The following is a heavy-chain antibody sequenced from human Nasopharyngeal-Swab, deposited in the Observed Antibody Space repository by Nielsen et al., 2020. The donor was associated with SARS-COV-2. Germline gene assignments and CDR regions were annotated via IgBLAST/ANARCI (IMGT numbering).Heavy chain of an antibody. CDR3: ASRSMIAFGGITGKFDY. CDR1: GYTFIGYY. CDR2: IDPNNGAT. D-gene: IGHD3-16*01. Sequence: ASVKVSCKASGYTFIGYYIHWVRQAPGQGLEWLGWIDPNNGATKYAQTFQGRISVTRDTSFSTAYMELSGLRSDDTAVYYCASRSMIAFGGITGKFDYWGQGTLVIVSP. J-gene: IGHJ4*02. V-gene: IGHV1-2*02.